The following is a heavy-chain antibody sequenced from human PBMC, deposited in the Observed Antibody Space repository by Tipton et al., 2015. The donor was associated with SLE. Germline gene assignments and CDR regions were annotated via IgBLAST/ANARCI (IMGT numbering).Heavy chain of an antibody. D-gene: IGHD2-15*01. J-gene: IGHJ3*02. CDR2: IYYSGST. CDR1: GGSISSYY. CDR3: ARYCSGGSCYYAFDI. V-gene: IGHV4-59*12. Sequence: TLSLTCTVSGGSISSYYWSWIRQPPGKGLEWIGYIYYSGSTNYNPSLKSRVTISVDTSKNQFSLKLSSVTAADTAVYYCARYCSGGSCYYAFDIWGQGTMVTVSS.